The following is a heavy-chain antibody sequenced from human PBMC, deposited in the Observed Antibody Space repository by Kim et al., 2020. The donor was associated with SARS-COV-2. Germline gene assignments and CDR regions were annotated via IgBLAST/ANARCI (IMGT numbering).Heavy chain of an antibody. V-gene: IGHV4-59*01. Sequence: NNTPPRESRVTIAVDTSKNQFSLKLSSVTAADTAVYYCARAPRLGPADYWGQGTLVTVSS. J-gene: IGHJ4*02. CDR3: ARAPRLGPADY. D-gene: IGHD7-27*01.